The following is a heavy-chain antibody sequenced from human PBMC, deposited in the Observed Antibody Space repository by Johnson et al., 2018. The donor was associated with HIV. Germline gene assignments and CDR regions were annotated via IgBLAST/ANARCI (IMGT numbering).Heavy chain of an antibody. J-gene: IGHJ3*02. CDR2: IKSKNDGGTT. Sequence: VQLVESGGGLVKPGGSLRLSCAASGFTFSNAWMTWVLQAPGKGLEWVGRIKSKNDGGTTDYAAPVNGRFTISRDDSNNTLYLQMNSLKTEDTAVYYCAKSYSSSWYTDAFDIWGQGTMVTVSS. D-gene: IGHD6-13*01. V-gene: IGHV3-15*01. CDR1: GFTFSNAW. CDR3: AKSYSSSWYTDAFDI.